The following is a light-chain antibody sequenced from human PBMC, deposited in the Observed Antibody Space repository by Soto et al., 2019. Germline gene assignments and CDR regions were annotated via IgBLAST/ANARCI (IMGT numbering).Light chain of an antibody. J-gene: IGKJ2*01. Sequence: EIVXTXXXXTXSLSXGXXXXXSCXAXXXLSSSYVVWYQQKPGQAPRLLIYAASRRATGIPDRFSGSGSATEYTLTISRLEPEDFAVYYCQQQGTFGQGTKLEIK. CDR2: AAS. CDR1: XXLSSSY. CDR3: QQQGT. V-gene: IGKV3-20*01.